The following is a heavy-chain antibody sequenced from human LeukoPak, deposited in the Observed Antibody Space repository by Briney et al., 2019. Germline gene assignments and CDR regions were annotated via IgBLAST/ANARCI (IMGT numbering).Heavy chain of an antibody. V-gene: IGHV4-34*01. Sequence: PAETLSLTCAVYGGAFSGYYWSWIRQPPGKGLEWIGEINHSGSTNYNPSLKSRVTISVDTSKNQFSLKLSSVTAADTAVYYCARISELMTTVTYFDYWGQGTLVTVSS. CDR2: INHSGST. J-gene: IGHJ4*02. CDR3: ARISELMTTVTYFDY. D-gene: IGHD4-17*01. CDR1: GGAFSGYY.